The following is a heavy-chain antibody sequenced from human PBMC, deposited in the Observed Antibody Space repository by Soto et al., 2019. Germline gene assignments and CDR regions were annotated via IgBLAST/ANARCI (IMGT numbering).Heavy chain of an antibody. CDR3: ARADYYMDV. Sequence: SETLSLTCNVSGGSISTSRSYWAWTRQPPGKGLEWIGSIYYSGSTYYNPSLKSRVTISVDTSKNQFSLKLSSVTAADTAVYYCARADYYMDVWGKGTTVTVSS. J-gene: IGHJ6*03. CDR1: GGSISTSRSY. V-gene: IGHV4-39*01. CDR2: IYYSGST.